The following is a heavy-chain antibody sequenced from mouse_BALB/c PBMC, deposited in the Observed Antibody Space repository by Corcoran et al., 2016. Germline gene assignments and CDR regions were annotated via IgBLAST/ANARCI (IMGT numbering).Heavy chain of an antibody. CDR2: INTYTGEP. J-gene: IGHJ4*01. Sequence: QIQLVQSGPELKKPGETVKISCKASGYTFTNYGMNWVKQAPGKGLKWMGWINTYTGEPTYADDFKGRFAFSLETSASTAYLQINNLKNEEPATYFWARAPLHYYAMGYWGQVTSVTVSS. CDR3: ARAPLHYYAMGY. V-gene: IGHV9-3-1*01. D-gene: IGHD6-1*01. CDR1: GYTFTNYG.